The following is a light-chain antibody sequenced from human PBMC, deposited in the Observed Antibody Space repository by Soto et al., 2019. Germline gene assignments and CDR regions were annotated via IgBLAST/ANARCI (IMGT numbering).Light chain of an antibody. V-gene: IGKV3-15*01. Sequence: EIAMTQSPATLSVSPGERATLSCRASQSVSSNLAWYQQKPGQAPRLLIYGESTRATGIPARFSGSGSGTEFTLTISSLQSEDFAVYYCQQYNNWPPYTFGQGTKLEIK. J-gene: IGKJ2*01. CDR2: GES. CDR3: QQYNNWPPYT. CDR1: QSVSSN.